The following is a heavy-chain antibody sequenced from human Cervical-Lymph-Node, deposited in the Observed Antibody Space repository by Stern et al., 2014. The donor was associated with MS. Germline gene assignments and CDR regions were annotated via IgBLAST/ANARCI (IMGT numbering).Heavy chain of an antibody. CDR2: IWYDGSNK. J-gene: IGHJ6*02. V-gene: IGHV3-33*01. CDR1: GFTFSSYG. Sequence: VQLEESGGGVVQPGRSLRLSCAASGFTFSSYGMHWVRQAPGKGLEWVAVIWYDGSNKYYADSVKGRFTISRDNSKNTLYLQMNSLRAEDTAVYYCARGWFGELYYYYGMDVWGQGTTVTVSS. CDR3: ARGWFGELYYYYGMDV. D-gene: IGHD3-10*01.